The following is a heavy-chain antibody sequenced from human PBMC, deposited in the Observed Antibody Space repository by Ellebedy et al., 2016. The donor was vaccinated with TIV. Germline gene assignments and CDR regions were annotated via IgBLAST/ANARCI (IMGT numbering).Heavy chain of an antibody. Sequence: ASVKVSXXASGYTFTSYGISWVRQAPGQGLEWMGWISAYNGNTNYAQKLQGRVTMTTDTSTSTAYMELRSLRSDDTAVYYCARDYYGSGSYVEFDPWGQGTLVTVSS. D-gene: IGHD3-10*01. CDR2: ISAYNGNT. V-gene: IGHV1-18*01. CDR3: ARDYYGSGSYVEFDP. CDR1: GYTFTSYG. J-gene: IGHJ5*02.